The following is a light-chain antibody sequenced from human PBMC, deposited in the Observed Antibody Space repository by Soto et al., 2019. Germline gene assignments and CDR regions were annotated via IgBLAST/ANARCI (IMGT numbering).Light chain of an antibody. J-gene: IGLJ1*01. CDR1: SSDVGGYNY. CDR3: RSYAGSNNV. V-gene: IGLV2-8*01. CDR2: EVS. Sequence: QSALTQPPSASGSPGQSVTISCTGTSSDVGGYNYVSWYQQHPGKAPKLMIYEVSKRPSGFPDRFSGSKSGNTASLTVSGLQAEDEADYCARSYAGSNNVFGTGTKVTVL.